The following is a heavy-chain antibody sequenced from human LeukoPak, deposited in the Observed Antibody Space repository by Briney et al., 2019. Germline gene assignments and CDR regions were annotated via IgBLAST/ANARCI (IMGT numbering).Heavy chain of an antibody. V-gene: IGHV1-3*01. CDR3: ARAAKRLIQYFPLDY. D-gene: IGHD2/OR15-2a*01. CDR2: INAGNGNT. CDR1: GYTFTSYA. J-gene: IGHJ4*02. Sequence: ASVKVSCKASGYTFTSYAMHWVRQAPGQRLEWMGWINAGNGNTKYSQEFQGRVTITRDTSASTAYMELRSLRSDDTAVYYCARAAKRLIQYFPLDYWGQGTLVTVSS.